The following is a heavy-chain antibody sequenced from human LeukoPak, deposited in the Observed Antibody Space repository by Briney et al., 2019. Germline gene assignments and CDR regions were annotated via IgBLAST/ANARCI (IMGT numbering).Heavy chain of an antibody. CDR2: IIPIFGTA. J-gene: IGHJ6*02. Sequence: SVKVSCKASGGTFSSYAISWVRQAPGQGLEWMGGIIPIFGTANYARKFQGRVTITADESTSTAYMELSSLRSEDTAVYYCARDRGDYSSYYYYGMDVWGQGTTVTVSS. D-gene: IGHD6-13*01. CDR1: GGTFSSYA. V-gene: IGHV1-69*13. CDR3: ARDRGDYSSYYYYGMDV.